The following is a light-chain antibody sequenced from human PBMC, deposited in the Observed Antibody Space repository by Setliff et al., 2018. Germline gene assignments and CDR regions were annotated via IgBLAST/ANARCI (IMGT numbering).Light chain of an antibody. CDR1: SNDVGAYDL. CDR2: DVS. J-gene: IGLJ1*01. CDR3: CAYTASTTYV. V-gene: IGLV2-14*03. Sequence: VLTQPASVSGSPGQSITISCSGTSNDVGAYDLVSWYQQHPGKVPKLIIFDVSNRPSEVSHRFSGSKSGNTASLTISGLQADDEADYYCCAYTASTTYVFVNGTKVT.